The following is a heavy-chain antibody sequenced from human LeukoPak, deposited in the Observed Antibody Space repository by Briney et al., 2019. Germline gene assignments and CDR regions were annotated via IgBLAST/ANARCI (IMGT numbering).Heavy chain of an antibody. V-gene: IGHV3-7*04. D-gene: IGHD3-3*01. CDR3: ARGFLDY. J-gene: IGHJ4*02. CDR2: IKPDGSDK. Sequence: PGGSLRLSCAASGFTFSTYWIGWVRQAPGRGLEWVANIKPDGSDKYYVDSVKGRFTISRDNAKNSLYLQMNSLRAEDSAVYYCARGFLDYWGQGTLVTVSS. CDR1: GFTFSTYW.